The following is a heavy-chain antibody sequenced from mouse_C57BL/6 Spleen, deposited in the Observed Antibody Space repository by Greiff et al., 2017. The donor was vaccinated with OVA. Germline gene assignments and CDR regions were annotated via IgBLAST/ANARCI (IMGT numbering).Heavy chain of an antibody. Sequence: QVQLQQSGPGLVQPSQSLSITCTVSGFSFTSYGVHWVRQSPGKGLEWLGVIWRGGSTDYNAAFMSRLSITKDNSKSQVFFKMNSLQADDTAIYYCAKNAGDPYWYFDVWGTGTTVTVSS. CDR1: GFSFTSYG. CDR3: AKNAGDPYWYFDV. J-gene: IGHJ1*03. V-gene: IGHV2-5*01. CDR2: IWRGGST.